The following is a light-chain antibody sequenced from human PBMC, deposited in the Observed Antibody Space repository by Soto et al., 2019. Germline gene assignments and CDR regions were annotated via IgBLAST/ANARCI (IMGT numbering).Light chain of an antibody. CDR3: QQYYSYPLT. CDR2: AAS. Sequence: GIPRSRSALSASTGDSRTITCRASQGISSYLAWYQQKPGKAPKLLIYAASTLQSGVPSRFSGSGSWTDFTLTISCLQSEDFATYYCQQYYSYPLTFGGGTKVDIK. V-gene: IGKV1-8*01. J-gene: IGKJ4*01. CDR1: QGISSY.